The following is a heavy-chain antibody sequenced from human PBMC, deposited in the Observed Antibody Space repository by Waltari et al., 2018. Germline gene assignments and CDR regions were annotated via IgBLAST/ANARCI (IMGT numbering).Heavy chain of an antibody. CDR1: GDSMSSTYC. D-gene: IGHD2-15*01. J-gene: IGHJ4*02. CDR2: VRGDGKT. Sequence: QLQESGPGLVKPSGTLSLTCAVSGDSMSSTYCWSWVRQPPGKGLEWMGQVRGDGKTNYNPSFASRVTISLDTYNNQFSLKVTSATAADTAVYYCARDRGRGLYLDSCGPGILVTVSP. V-gene: IGHV4-4*02. CDR3: ARDRGRGLYLDS.